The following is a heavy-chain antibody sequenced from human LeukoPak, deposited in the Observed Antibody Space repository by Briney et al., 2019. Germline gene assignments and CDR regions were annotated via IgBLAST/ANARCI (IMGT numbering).Heavy chain of an antibody. J-gene: IGHJ4*02. V-gene: IGHV1-8*01. CDR1: GYTFTSYD. D-gene: IGHD6-19*01. CDR2: MNPNSGNT. Sequence: ASVKVSCKASGYTFTSYDINWVRQATGQGLEWMGWMNPNSGNTGYAQKFQGRVTMTRNTSISTAYMELSSLRSEDTAVYYCATLAVAGSNSGYYFDYWGQGTLVTVSS. CDR3: ATLAVAGSNSGYYFDY.